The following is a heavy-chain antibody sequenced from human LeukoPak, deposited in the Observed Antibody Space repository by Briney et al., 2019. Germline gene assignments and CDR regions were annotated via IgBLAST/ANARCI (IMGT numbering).Heavy chain of an antibody. CDR3: ASSDHYSSSYAFDI. CDR1: GGSISSYY. CDR2: IYYSGST. D-gene: IGHD6-13*01. J-gene: IGHJ3*02. Sequence: SETLSLTCTVSGGSISSYYWSWIRQPPGKGLEGIGYIYYSGSTNYNPSLKSRVTISVDTSTNQFSLKLSSVTAADTAVYYCASSDHYSSSYAFDIWGQGTMVTVSS. V-gene: IGHV4-59*01.